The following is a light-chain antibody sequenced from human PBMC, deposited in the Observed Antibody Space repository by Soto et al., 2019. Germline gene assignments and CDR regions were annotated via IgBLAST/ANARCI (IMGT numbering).Light chain of an antibody. CDR2: KAS. J-gene: IGKJ1*01. CDR1: QNIGDD. CDR3: KQYKYLST. Sequence: DIQMTQSPSTLSASVGDRVIITCRASQNIGDDLAWYQQKPGKAPKLLIFKASTLETGVPSRFSGSGSGTGLTLAINSLKSDDFATYSCKQYKYLSTFGLGTKVE. V-gene: IGKV1-5*03.